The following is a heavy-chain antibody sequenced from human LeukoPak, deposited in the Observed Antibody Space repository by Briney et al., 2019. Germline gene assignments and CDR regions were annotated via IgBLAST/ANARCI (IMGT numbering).Heavy chain of an antibody. Sequence: GGSLRLSCAASGFTFSSYWMSWVRQAPGKGLEWVANIKQGGSEKYYVDSVKGRFTISRDNAKNSLYLQMNSLRAEDTAVYYCASAGCSSSWYDYWGQGTLVTVSS. CDR3: ASAGCSSSWYDY. J-gene: IGHJ4*02. V-gene: IGHV3-7*01. CDR1: GFTFSSYW. D-gene: IGHD6-13*01. CDR2: IKQGGSEK.